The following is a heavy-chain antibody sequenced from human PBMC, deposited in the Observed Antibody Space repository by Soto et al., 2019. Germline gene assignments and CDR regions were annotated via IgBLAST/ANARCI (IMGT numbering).Heavy chain of an antibody. CDR1: GFTFSISD. D-gene: IGHD1-7*01. J-gene: IGHJ4*02. Sequence: PGGSLRLSCAASGFTFSISDMHWVRQAPGRGLEWVAVISNDVNNKYYADSVKGRFTLSRDNSKHRVYLQMDSLRVEDTAVYFCAKDHQTYNWDYLFDSWGPGTLVTVSS. CDR2: ISNDVNNK. CDR3: AKDHQTYNWDYLFDS. V-gene: IGHV3-30*18.